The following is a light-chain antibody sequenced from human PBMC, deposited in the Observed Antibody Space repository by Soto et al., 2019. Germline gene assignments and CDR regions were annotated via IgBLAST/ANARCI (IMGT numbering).Light chain of an antibody. J-gene: IGLJ2*01. CDR1: SSDVGGYNY. CDR3: TSYRSINTPLI. Sequence: QPVLTQPASVSGSPGQSITISCTGTSSDVGGYNYVSWYQQHPGKAPKVMIYEVNNRPSGVSNRFSGSKSGNTASLTISGLQAEDEADYYCTSYRSINTPLIFGGGTKLTVL. CDR2: EVN. V-gene: IGLV2-14*01.